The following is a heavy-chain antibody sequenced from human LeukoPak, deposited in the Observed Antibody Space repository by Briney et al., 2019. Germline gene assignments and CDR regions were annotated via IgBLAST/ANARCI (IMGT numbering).Heavy chain of an antibody. Sequence: ASVKVSCKVSGYTLTELSMHWVRQAPGKGLEWMGGFDPEDGETMYAQKFQGRVTMTEDTSTDTAYMELSSLRSDDTAVYYCARALGYGDLEVGVDYWGQGTLVTVSS. D-gene: IGHD4-17*01. J-gene: IGHJ4*02. V-gene: IGHV1-24*01. CDR2: FDPEDGET. CDR1: GYTLTELS. CDR3: ARALGYGDLEVGVDY.